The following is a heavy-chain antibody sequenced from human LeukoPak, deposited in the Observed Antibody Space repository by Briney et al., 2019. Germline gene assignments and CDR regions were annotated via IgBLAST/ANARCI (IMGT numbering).Heavy chain of an antibody. D-gene: IGHD2-2*01. CDR3: ARWAPYCSSTSCPFYFDY. Sequence: ASVKVSCKASGGTFSSYAINWVRQAPGQGLEWVGRIIPIFGITNYAQKFQGRVTITADKSTGTAYMELSSLRSEDTAVYFCARWAPYCSSTSCPFYFDYWGQGTLVTVSS. V-gene: IGHV1-69*04. CDR2: IIPIFGIT. CDR1: GGTFSSYA. J-gene: IGHJ4*02.